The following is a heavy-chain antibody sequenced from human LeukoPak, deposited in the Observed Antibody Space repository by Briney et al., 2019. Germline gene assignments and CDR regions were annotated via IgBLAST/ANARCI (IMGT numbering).Heavy chain of an antibody. CDR3: ARNLNYYDSSGYSTYYMDV. CDR2: IYYSGST. CDR1: GGSISSYY. J-gene: IGHJ6*03. V-gene: IGHV4-59*01. Sequence: SETLSLTCTVSGGSISSYYWSWIRQPPGKGLEWIGYIYYSGSTNYNPSLKSRVTISVDTSKNQFSLKLSSVTAADTAVYYCARNLNYYDSSGYSTYYMDVWGKGTTVTVSS. D-gene: IGHD3-22*01.